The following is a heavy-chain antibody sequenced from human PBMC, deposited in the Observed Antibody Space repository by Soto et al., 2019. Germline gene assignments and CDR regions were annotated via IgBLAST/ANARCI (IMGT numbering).Heavy chain of an antibody. Sequence: ASVKVSCKASGYTFTSYDINWVRQATGQGLEWMGWMNPNSGNTGYAQKFQGRVTMTRNTSISTAYMELSSLRSEDTAVYYCARDIVVVVAAEAGTKPMVNYYYYYYMDVWGKGTTVTVSS. CDR1: GYTFTSYD. D-gene: IGHD2-15*01. CDR2: MNPNSGNT. J-gene: IGHJ6*03. V-gene: IGHV1-8*01. CDR3: ARDIVVVVAAEAGTKPMVNYYYYYYMDV.